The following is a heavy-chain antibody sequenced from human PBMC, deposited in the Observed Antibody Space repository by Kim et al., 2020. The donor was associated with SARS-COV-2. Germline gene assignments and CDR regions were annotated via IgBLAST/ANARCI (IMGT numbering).Heavy chain of an antibody. V-gene: IGHV5-51*01. CDR2: IYPGDSDT. Sequence: GESLKISCKGSGYSFTSYWIGWVRQMPGKGLEWMGIIYPGDSDTRYSPSFQGQVTISADKSISTAYLQWSSLKASDTAMYYCARGFMVRGVIMGTGFDYWGQGTLVTVSS. J-gene: IGHJ4*02. CDR3: ARGFMVRGVIMGTGFDY. CDR1: GYSFTSYW. D-gene: IGHD3-10*01.